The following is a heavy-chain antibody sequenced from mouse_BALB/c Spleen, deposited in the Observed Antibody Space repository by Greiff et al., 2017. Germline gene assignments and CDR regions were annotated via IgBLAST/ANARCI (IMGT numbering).Heavy chain of an antibody. V-gene: IGHV1-20*02. CDR3: ARRGATSYAMDY. CDR2: INPYNGDT. CDR1: GYSFTGYF. Sequence: VQLQQSGPELVKPGASVKISCKASGYSFTGYFMNWVMQSHGKSLEWIGRINPYNGDTFYNQKFKGKATLTVDKSSRTAHMELRSLASEDSAVYYCARRGATSYAMDYWGQGTSVTVSS. J-gene: IGHJ4*01.